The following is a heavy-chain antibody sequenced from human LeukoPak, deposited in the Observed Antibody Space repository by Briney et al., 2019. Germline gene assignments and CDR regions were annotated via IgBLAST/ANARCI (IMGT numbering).Heavy chain of an antibody. CDR1: GFTFSSYS. CDR2: IYSGGST. CDR3: ARDKVYYYDSSGYPYYWYFDL. Sequence: PGGSLRLSCAASGFTFSSYSMHWVRQAPGKGLEWVSVIYSGGSTYYADSVKGRFTISRDNSKNTLYLQMNSLRAEDTAVYYCARDKVYYYDSSGYPYYWYFDLWGRGTLVTVSS. J-gene: IGHJ2*01. V-gene: IGHV3-66*01. D-gene: IGHD3-22*01.